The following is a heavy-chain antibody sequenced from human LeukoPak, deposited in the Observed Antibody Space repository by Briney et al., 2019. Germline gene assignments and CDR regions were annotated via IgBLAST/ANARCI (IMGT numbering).Heavy chain of an antibody. CDR2: INHSGSA. CDR3: ARGQGTVTTH. CDR1: GGSFSGYY. Sequence: SETLSLTCAVSGGSFSGYYWTWIRQPPGKGLEWIGEINHSGSANYNPSLMSRVTISLDTSKNHFSLNLGSVTAADTAVYYCARGQGTVTTHWGQGTLVTVSS. D-gene: IGHD4-11*01. V-gene: IGHV4-34*01. J-gene: IGHJ4*02.